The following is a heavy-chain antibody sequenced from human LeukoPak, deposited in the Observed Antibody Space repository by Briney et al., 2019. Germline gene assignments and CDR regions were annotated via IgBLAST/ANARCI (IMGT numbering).Heavy chain of an antibody. D-gene: IGHD6-13*01. Sequence: GGSLRLSCAASGFTFSSHEINWVRQAPGKGLEWGSYISSSGSTIYYADSVKGRFTISRDNAKNSLYLQMNSLRAEDTAVYYCARVASIAAAGLDYWGQGALVTVSS. J-gene: IGHJ4*02. V-gene: IGHV3-48*03. CDR3: ARVASIAAAGLDY. CDR2: ISSSGSTI. CDR1: GFTFSSHE.